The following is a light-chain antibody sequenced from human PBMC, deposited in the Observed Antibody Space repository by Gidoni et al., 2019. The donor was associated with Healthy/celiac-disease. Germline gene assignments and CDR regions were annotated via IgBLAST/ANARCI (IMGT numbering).Light chain of an antibody. J-gene: IGKJ4*01. CDR1: QSLLHSNGYNY. CDR3: MQALQTPLT. V-gene: IGKV2-28*01. Sequence: DIVMTQFPPSLPVTPGEPAPIPCRSSQSLLHSNGYNYLDWYLQKPGQSPQLLIYLGSNRASGVPDRFSGSGSGTDFTLKISRVEAEDVGVYYCMQALQTPLTFXGXTKVEIK. CDR2: LGS.